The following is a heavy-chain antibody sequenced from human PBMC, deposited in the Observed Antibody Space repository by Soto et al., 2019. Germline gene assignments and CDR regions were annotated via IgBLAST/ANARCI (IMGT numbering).Heavy chain of an antibody. CDR3: AKDTSLWDYGEVGYFDY. CDR1: GFTFDDYA. D-gene: IGHD4-17*01. Sequence: DVQLVESGGGLVQPGRSLRLSCAASGFTFDDYAMHWVRQAPGKGLEWVSGISWNSGSIGYADSVKGRFTISRDNAKNSLYLQMNSLRAEDTALYYCAKDTSLWDYGEVGYFDYWGQGTLVTVSS. V-gene: IGHV3-9*01. J-gene: IGHJ4*02. CDR2: ISWNSGSI.